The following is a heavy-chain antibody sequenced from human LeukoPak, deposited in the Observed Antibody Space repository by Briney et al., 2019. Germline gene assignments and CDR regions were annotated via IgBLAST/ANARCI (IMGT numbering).Heavy chain of an antibody. Sequence: ASVKVSCKVSGYTLTELSMHWVRQAPGKGLEWMGGFDPEDGETIYAQKFQGRVTMTEDTSTDTAYMELSSLRSEDTAVYYCTTAQVDIVATAPAYWGQGTLVTVSS. CDR1: GYTLTELS. J-gene: IGHJ4*02. CDR2: FDPEDGET. CDR3: TTAQVDIVATAPAY. V-gene: IGHV1-24*01. D-gene: IGHD5-12*01.